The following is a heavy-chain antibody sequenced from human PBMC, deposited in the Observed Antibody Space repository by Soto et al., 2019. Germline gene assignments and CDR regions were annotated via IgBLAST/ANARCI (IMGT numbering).Heavy chain of an antibody. CDR1: GYSFTSYW. CDR3: ARQLSPGLVTVGFFDY. Sequence: PGESLKISCKGSGYSFTSYWIGWVRQMPGKGLEWMGIIYPGDSDTRYSPSFQGQVTISADKSISTAYLQWSSLKASDTAMYYCARQLSPGLVTVGFFDYWGQGTLVTVSS. J-gene: IGHJ4*02. V-gene: IGHV5-51*01. CDR2: IYPGDSDT. D-gene: IGHD4-17*01.